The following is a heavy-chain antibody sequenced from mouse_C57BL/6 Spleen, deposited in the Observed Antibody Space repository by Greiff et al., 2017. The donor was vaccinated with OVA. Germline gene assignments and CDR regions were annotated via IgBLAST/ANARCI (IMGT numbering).Heavy chain of an antibody. J-gene: IGHJ3*01. D-gene: IGHD2-4*01. CDR1: GYTFTSYW. CDR3: AKGYYDYPWCAY. V-gene: IGHV1-52*01. Sequence: QVQLQQPGAELVRPGSSVKLSCKASGYTFTSYWLHWVKQRPIQGLEWIGNIDPSDSETHYNQKFKDKATLTVDKSSSTAYMQLSSLTSEDSAVYYCAKGYYDYPWCAYWGQGTLVTVSA. CDR2: IDPSDSET.